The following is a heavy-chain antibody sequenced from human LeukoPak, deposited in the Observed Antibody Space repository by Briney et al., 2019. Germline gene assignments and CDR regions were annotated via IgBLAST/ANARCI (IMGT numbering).Heavy chain of an antibody. CDR2: INAGNGNT. D-gene: IGHD3-9*01. V-gene: IGHV1-3*01. CDR1: GYTFTSYA. J-gene: IGHJ4*02. Sequence: ASVKVSCKAFGYTFTSYAMHWVRQAPGQRLEWMGWINAGNGNTKYSQKFQGRVTIARDTSASTAYMELSSLRSEDTAVYYCAREDDILTGYSFDYWGQGTLVTVSS. CDR3: AREDDILTGYSFDY.